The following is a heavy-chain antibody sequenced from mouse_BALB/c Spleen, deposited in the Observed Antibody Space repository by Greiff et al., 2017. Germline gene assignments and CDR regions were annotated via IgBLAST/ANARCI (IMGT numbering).Heavy chain of an antibody. V-gene: IGHV5-12-2*01. CDR2: ISNGGGST. D-gene: IGHD1-1*01. CDR1: GFTFSSYT. CDR3: ARNVCGRRNV. Sequence: DVMLVESGGGLVQPGGSLKLSCAASGFTFSSYTMAWVRQTPEKRLEWVAYISNGGGSTYYPDTVKGRFTISRDNAKNTLYLQMSSLKSEDTAMDYCARNVCGRRNVWGAGTTVTVSS. J-gene: IGHJ1*01.